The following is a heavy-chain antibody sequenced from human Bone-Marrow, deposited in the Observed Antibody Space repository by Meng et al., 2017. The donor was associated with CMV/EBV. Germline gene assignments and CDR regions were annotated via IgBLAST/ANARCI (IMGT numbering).Heavy chain of an antibody. J-gene: IGHJ4*02. CDR3: ARSRLDSNSFDY. V-gene: IGHV3-7*03. D-gene: IGHD3-22*01. CDR2: IKQDGSEK. Sequence: GGSLRLSCAASGFTFSSYWMSWVRQAPGKGLEWVASIKQDGSEKHYVDSVKGRFTISKDTSKSQVVLTMTNMDPVDTGTYYCARSRLDSNSFDYWGLGTLVTVSS. CDR1: GFTFSSYW.